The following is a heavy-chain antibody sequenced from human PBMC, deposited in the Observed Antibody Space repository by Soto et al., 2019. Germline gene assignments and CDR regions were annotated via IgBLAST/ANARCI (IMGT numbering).Heavy chain of an antibody. Sequence: SETLSLTCTVSGGAISTYYWTWIRQTAGKGLEWIGRIYSSGSTKYNPALQSRVTMSLDTSNNQFSLRLTSVTAADTAVYYCARGQRFSDWFDPWGQGTLVTV. D-gene: IGHD3-3*01. CDR3: ARGQRFSDWFDP. CDR2: IYSSGST. J-gene: IGHJ5*02. V-gene: IGHV4-4*07. CDR1: GGAISTYY.